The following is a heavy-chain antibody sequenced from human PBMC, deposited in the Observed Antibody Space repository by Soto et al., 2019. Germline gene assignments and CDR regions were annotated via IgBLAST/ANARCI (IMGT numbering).Heavy chain of an antibody. CDR2: ISSSSSTI. J-gene: IGHJ4*01. Sequence: VGSLRLSCAASGFTFSSYSMNWVRQAPGKGLEWVSYISSSSSTIYYADSVKGRFTISRDNAKNSLYLQMNSLRDEDTAVYYGAREFSCYSYGADYWGPGSMVTVSS. CDR1: GFTFSSYS. D-gene: IGHD5-18*01. CDR3: AREFSCYSYGADY. V-gene: IGHV3-48*02.